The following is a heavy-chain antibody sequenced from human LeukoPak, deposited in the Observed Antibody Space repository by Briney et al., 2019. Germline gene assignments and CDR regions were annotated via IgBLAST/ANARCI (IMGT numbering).Heavy chain of an antibody. CDR2: ISVRAGTI. D-gene: IGHD3-22*01. CDR1: GFGFGQYE. Sequence: PGGSLRLSCAASGFGFGQYEMNWVRQAPGKGLEWIAYISVRAGTIYYGDSAEGRFTISRDNAKSSLYLQMNGLRVEDTAIYYCAKDFPHYYEVPHGMDVWGQGTTVTV. J-gene: IGHJ6*02. V-gene: IGHV3-48*03. CDR3: AKDFPHYYEVPHGMDV.